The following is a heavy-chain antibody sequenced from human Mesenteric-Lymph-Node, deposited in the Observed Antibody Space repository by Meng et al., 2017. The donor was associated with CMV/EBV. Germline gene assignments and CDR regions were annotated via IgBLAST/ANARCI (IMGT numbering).Heavy chain of an antibody. CDR1: GGPISSNNW. CDR3: ARVGVLVRGVILTYYFDY. V-gene: IGHV4-4*02. D-gene: IGHD3-10*01. J-gene: IGHJ4*02. Sequence: SETLSLTCAVSGGPISSNNWWTWVRQSPGKGLEWIGEIYHSGSTNYNAYLRSRITISIDKSRNQFSLKMNSVTAADTAIYYCARVGVLVRGVILTYYFDYWGQGTLVTV. CDR2: IYHSGST.